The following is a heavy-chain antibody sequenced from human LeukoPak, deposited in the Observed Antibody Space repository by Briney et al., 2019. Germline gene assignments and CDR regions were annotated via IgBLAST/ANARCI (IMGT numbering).Heavy chain of an antibody. D-gene: IGHD2-2*01. J-gene: IGHJ4*02. CDR2: HFASNK. V-gene: IGHV3-33*08. Sequence: PGGSLRLSCAASGFTFSSYGIHWVRQAPGKGLEWVAWHFASNKYYAESARGRFTMSRDNSKSTLYLQMDSLRVEDTAVYYCARDLCSTTSCFDYWGQGTLVSVSS. CDR3: ARDLCSTTSCFDY. CDR1: GFTFSSYG.